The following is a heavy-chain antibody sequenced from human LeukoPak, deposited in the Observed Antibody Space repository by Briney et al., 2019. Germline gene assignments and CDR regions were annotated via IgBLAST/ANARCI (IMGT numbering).Heavy chain of an antibody. V-gene: IGHV4-59*01. CDR3: ARVMGSGWTGFDY. CDR2: IYYSGTT. D-gene: IGHD6-19*01. Sequence: SETLSLTCTVSGGSISNYYWSWLRQPPGKGREGIGYIYYSGTTNYSPSLKSRVTISVDTSKDQFSLKLSSVTAADTAVYYCARVMGSGWTGFDYWGQGTLVTVSS. J-gene: IGHJ4*02. CDR1: GGSISNYY.